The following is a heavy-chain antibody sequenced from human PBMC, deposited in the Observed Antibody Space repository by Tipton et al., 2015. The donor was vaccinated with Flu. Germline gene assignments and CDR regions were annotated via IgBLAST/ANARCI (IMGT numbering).Heavy chain of an antibody. CDR2: ISDYSGNI. D-gene: IGHD2-2*01. V-gene: IGHV1-18*04. CDR1: GYTVTSYG. CDR3: ARPGGPAAINPFSYFDF. Sequence: QLVQSGAEVKKPGASVKVSCKASGYTVTSYGISWVRQAPGQGLEWMGWISDYSGNINYAQKFQGRVTMTTDTSTNTAYMELRSLRSDDTAVYYCARPGGPAAINPFSYFDFWGQGALVTVSS. J-gene: IGHJ4*02.